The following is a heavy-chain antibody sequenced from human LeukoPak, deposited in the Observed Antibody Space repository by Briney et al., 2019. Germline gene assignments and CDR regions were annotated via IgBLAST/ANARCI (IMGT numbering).Heavy chain of an antibody. Sequence: ASVKVSCKASGYTITDYYIHWVRQAPGQGLEWMGWINPNTGGTNYAQKFQGRVTMTRDKSISTVYMELRRLRSDDTAVYYCARDLYYYDSSGYFHWGPGTLVTVSS. D-gene: IGHD3-22*01. V-gene: IGHV1-2*02. J-gene: IGHJ4*02. CDR1: GYTITDYY. CDR3: ARDLYYYDSSGYFH. CDR2: INPNTGGT.